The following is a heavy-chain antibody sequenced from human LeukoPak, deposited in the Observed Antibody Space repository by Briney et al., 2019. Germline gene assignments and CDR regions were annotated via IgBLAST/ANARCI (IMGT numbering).Heavy chain of an antibody. D-gene: IGHD3-3*01. CDR2: INPNSGGT. V-gene: IGHV1-2*02. Sequence: GASVQVSCKASGYTFTGYYMHWVRQAPGQGLAWMGWINPNSGGTNYAQKFQGRVTMTRDTSIHTAYMELSRLRSDDTAEFYSAPLEGSEPYDFWSGSYYFDYRGEGTLVTVSS. J-gene: IGHJ4*02. CDR3: APLEGSEPYDFWSGSYYFDY. CDR1: GYTFTGYY.